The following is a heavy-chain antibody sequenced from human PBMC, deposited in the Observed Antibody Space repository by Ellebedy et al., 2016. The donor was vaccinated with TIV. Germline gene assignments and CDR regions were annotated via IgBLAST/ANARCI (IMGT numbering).Heavy chain of an antibody. D-gene: IGHD3-22*01. CDR2: FSGDGSST. Sequence: GGSLRLSCAASGFTFSLFAMHWVRQAPGKGLEWLSVFSGDGSSTYVTDSVKGRPTITRDNSKNTLYLQMNRLTTEDTAVYYCAKGSSSGFNYDRVGFDNWGQGTLVTVSS. CDR3: AKGSSSGFNYDRVGFDN. CDR1: GFTFSLFA. J-gene: IGHJ4*02. V-gene: IGHV3-23*01.